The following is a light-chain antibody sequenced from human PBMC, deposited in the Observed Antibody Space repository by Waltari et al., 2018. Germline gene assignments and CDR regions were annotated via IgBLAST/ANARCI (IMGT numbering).Light chain of an antibody. CDR1: QSVSSY. V-gene: IGKV3-11*01. CDR3: QQRTSWVT. Sequence: EIVLTQSPATLSLSPGERATLSCRASQSVSSYFAWYQQKPGQAPRLLIYDASNRATGVPARFSGSGSVTDFTLTISSLEPEDFAVYYCQQRTSWVTFGPGTTVDIK. J-gene: IGKJ3*01. CDR2: DAS.